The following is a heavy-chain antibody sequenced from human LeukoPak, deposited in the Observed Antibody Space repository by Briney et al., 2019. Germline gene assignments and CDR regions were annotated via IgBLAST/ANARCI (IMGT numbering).Heavy chain of an antibody. CDR3: AKSPRSAADNWFDP. Sequence: PGGSLRLSCAASGFTFSTYAMTWVRQAPGKGLEWVSGISGGGGSTYYADSAKGRFTISRDNSKNTLYLQMNSLTVEDTAVYYCAKSPRSAADNWFDPWGQGTLVTVSS. D-gene: IGHD6-13*01. CDR1: GFTFSTYA. J-gene: IGHJ5*02. V-gene: IGHV3-23*01. CDR2: ISGGGGST.